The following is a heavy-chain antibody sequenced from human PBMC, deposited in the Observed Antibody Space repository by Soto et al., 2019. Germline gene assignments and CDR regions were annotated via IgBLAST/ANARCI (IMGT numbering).Heavy chain of an antibody. J-gene: IGHJ4*02. V-gene: IGHV3-23*01. CDR2: ITGSGGST. CDR1: GFTFSTDP. CDR3: AKGSASSRPYFFDY. D-gene: IGHD2-2*01. Sequence: PGGSLRLSCAASGFTFSTDPMSWVRQAPGKGLEWVSAITGSGGSTYHADSVKGRFTISRDNAENTLYLQMSSLRAEDTAVYYCAKGSASSRPYFFDYWGQGTLVTVSS.